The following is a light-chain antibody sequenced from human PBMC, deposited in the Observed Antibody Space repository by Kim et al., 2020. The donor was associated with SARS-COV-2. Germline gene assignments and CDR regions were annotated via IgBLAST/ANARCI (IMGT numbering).Light chain of an antibody. J-gene: IGKJ4*01. CDR3: QQYDNLPLT. Sequence: DIQMTQSPSSLSASVGDRVTITCQATQDINNYLNWYQQKPGKAPKLLIYAASNLETGVPSRFSGTGSGTHFTLTISSLQPEDIATYNCQQYDNLPLTFGGGTKVDIK. V-gene: IGKV1-33*01. CDR1: QDINNY. CDR2: AAS.